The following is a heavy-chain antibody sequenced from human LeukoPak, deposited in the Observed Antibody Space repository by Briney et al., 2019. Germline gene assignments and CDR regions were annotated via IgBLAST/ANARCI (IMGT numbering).Heavy chain of an antibody. CDR1: GFTFSSYE. D-gene: IGHD1-1*01. Sequence: PGGSLRLSCAASGFTFSSYEMNWVRQAPGKGLEWVSYISSSGSTIYYADSVKGRFTISRDNAKNSLFLQMNGLRAEDTAVYYCAREPTGRSAPCWGQGTLVTVSS. V-gene: IGHV3-48*03. CDR3: AREPTGRSAPC. CDR2: ISSSGSTI. J-gene: IGHJ4*02.